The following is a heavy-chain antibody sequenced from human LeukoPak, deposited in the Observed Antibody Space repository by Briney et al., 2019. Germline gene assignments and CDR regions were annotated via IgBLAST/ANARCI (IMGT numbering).Heavy chain of an antibody. CDR2: ICGSGGST. D-gene: IGHD6-6*01. CDR3: SKQGARRITAICFDY. J-gene: IGHJ4*02. V-gene: IGHV3-23*01. CDR1: VFTFSSYA. Sequence: PGGSLRLSCAPCVFTFSSYAMSWVGQAPGKGLEWVSSICGSGGSTYYADSPKGRFTISRDNAQNTLYLQINSPRADDTARSFSSKQGARRITAICFDYWGQGPVVRVSS.